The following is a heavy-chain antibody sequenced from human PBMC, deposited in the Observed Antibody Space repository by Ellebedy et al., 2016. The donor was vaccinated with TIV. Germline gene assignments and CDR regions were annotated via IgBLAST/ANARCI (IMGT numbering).Heavy chain of an antibody. CDR3: ARDLEGYCSSTSCYGFGRLDY. CDR1: GYTFTSYA. Sequence: AASVKVSCKASGYTFTSYAMHRVRQAPGQRLEWMGWINAGNGNTKYSQKFQGRVTMTRDTSISTAYMELSRLRSDDTAVYYCARDLEGYCSSTSCYGFGRLDYWGQGTLVTVSS. J-gene: IGHJ4*02. V-gene: IGHV1-3*01. D-gene: IGHD2-2*01. CDR2: INAGNGNT.